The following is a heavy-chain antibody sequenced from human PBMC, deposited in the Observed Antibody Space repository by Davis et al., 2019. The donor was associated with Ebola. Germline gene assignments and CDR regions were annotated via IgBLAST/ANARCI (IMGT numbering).Heavy chain of an antibody. D-gene: IGHD1-1*01. CDR1: GSSLTGLS. V-gene: IGHV1-18*01. J-gene: IGHJ4*02. CDR2: INPHNGNT. CDR3: ARAQFPTTSDH. Sequence: AASVKVSCKLFGSSLTGLSMHWVRQAPGQGLEWMGWINPHNGNTNYAQNVQGRVTMTTDTSTSTAYMEVGILRSDDTAVYYCARAQFPTTSDHWGQGTLVTVSS.